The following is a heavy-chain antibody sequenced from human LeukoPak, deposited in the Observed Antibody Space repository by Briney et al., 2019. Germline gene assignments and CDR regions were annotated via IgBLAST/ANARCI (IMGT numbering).Heavy chain of an antibody. V-gene: IGHV3-15*01. CDR1: GFTFSNAW. Sequence: GGSLRLSCAASGFTFSNAWMSWGRQAPGKGLGWVGRIKSKTDGGTTDYAAPVKGRFTISRDDSKNTLYLQMNSLKTEDTAVYYCTTDPMNIVVVPGYWGQGTLVTVSS. CDR3: TTDPMNIVVVPGY. D-gene: IGHD2-2*01. J-gene: IGHJ4*02. CDR2: IKSKTDGGTT.